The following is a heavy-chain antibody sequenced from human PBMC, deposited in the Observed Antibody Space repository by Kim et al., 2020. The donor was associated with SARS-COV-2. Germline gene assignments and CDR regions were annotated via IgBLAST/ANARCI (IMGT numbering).Heavy chain of an antibody. Sequence: SVKVSCKASGFTFTSSAVQWVRQARGQRLEWIGWIVVGSGNTNYAQKFQERVTITRDMSTSTAYMELSSLRSEDTAVYYCAAGPITMIADLVRAFDIWGKGTMVTVSS. J-gene: IGHJ3*02. CDR2: IVVGSGNT. CDR3: AAGPITMIADLVRAFDI. D-gene: IGHD3-22*01. CDR1: GFTFTSSA. V-gene: IGHV1-58*01.